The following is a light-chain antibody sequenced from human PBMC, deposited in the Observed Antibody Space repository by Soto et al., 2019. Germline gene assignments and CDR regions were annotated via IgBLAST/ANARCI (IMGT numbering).Light chain of an antibody. CDR2: VAS. J-gene: IGKJ4*01. CDR3: QQFNSYPLT. CDR1: QGISSA. V-gene: IGKV1-13*02. Sequence: AIQLTQSPSSLSSSVGDRVTITCRASQGISSALAWYQQKSWKVPKLLFYVASSLESWVPSRFSGSGSGTDFTLTISSLQPEDFATYYCQQFNSYPLTFGGGTKVDIK.